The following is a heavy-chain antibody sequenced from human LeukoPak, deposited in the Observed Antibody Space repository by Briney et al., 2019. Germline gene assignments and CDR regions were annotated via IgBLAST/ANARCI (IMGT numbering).Heavy chain of an antibody. D-gene: IGHD6-19*01. Sequence: GGSLRLSCAASGFTLSSYAMHWVRQAPGKGLEWVAVISYDGSNKYYADSVKGRFTISRDNSKNMLYLQMNSLRAEDTAVYYCARVESSGRYAFDIWGQGTMVTVSS. CDR1: GFTLSSYA. J-gene: IGHJ3*02. V-gene: IGHV3-30-3*01. CDR3: ARVESSGRYAFDI. CDR2: ISYDGSNK.